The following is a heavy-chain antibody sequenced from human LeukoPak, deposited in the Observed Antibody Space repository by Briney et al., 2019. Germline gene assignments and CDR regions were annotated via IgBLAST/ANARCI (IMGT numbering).Heavy chain of an antibody. J-gene: IGHJ4*02. Sequence: SGGSLRLSCAASGFTFSNYWMSWVRQAPGKRLEWVANIKQDGSETYYVDSVKGRFIISRDNAKSSLYLQMNSLSAEDTAVYYCARTTDYWGRGTLVTVSS. D-gene: IGHD1-1*01. CDR1: GFTFSNYW. CDR2: IKQDGSET. V-gene: IGHV3-7*03. CDR3: ARTTDY.